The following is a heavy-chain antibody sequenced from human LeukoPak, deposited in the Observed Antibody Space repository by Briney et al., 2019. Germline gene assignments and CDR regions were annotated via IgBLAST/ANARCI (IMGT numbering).Heavy chain of an antibody. V-gene: IGHV3-11*04. CDR1: GFTFSDYY. CDR3: ARYDPNRNYPDY. Sequence: GGSLRLSCADSGFTFSDYYMNWIRQAPGRGLEWVSHIACSGTSIYHADSVKDRFTISRDNSKNTLYLQMHSLRPEDTAVYYCARYDPNRNYPDYWGQGTLVTVSS. D-gene: IGHD1-7*01. CDR2: IACSGTSI. J-gene: IGHJ4*02.